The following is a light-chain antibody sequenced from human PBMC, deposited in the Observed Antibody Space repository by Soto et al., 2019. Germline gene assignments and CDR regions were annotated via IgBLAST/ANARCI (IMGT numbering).Light chain of an antibody. V-gene: IGKV3-15*01. J-gene: IGKJ4*01. CDR3: QQYNNWPTLT. Sequence: EIXXTQSPATLSVSPGERATLSCRASQSVSSNLAWYQQKPGQAPRLLIYGASTRATGIPARFSGSGSGTEFTLTISSLQSEDFAVYYCQQYNNWPTLTFGGGTKVEIK. CDR1: QSVSSN. CDR2: GAS.